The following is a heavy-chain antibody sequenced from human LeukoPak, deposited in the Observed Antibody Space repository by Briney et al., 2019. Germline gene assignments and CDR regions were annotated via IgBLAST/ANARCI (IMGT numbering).Heavy chain of an antibody. CDR1: GFTFSSYW. D-gene: IGHD2-15*01. CDR2: INSDGSST. J-gene: IGHJ3*02. V-gene: IGHV3-74*01. CDR3: ARGGYHHGFDI. Sequence: PGGSLRLSCAASGFTFSSYWMHWVRQAPGKGLVWVSRINSDGSSTSYAGSVKGRFTISRDNAKNTLYLQMNSLRAEDTAVYYCARGGYHHGFDIWGQGTMVTVSS.